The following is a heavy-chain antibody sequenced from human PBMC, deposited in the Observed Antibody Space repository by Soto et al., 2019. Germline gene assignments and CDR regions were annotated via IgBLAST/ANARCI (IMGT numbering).Heavy chain of an antibody. J-gene: IGHJ5*02. D-gene: IGHD6-13*01. CDR2: IIPIFGTA. V-gene: IGHV1-69*13. Sequence: SSVKVSCKASVGTFSSYASSWVRQTPGQGLEWMGGIIPIFGTANYAQKFQGRVTITADESTSTAYMELSSLRSEDTAVYYCARVGGSSWSNWFDPWGQGTLVTVSS. CDR1: VGTFSSYA. CDR3: ARVGGSSWSNWFDP.